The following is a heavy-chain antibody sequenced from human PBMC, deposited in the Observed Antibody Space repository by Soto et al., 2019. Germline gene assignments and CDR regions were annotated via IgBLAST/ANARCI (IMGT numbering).Heavy chain of an antibody. V-gene: IGHV3-33*01. Sequence: QVQLVESGGGVVQPGRSLRLSCAASGFTFSSYGMHWVRQAPGKGLEWVAVIWYDGSNKYYADSVKGRFTISRDNSKNMLYLQMNSLRAEDTAVYYCARDLGSPGAFDICGQGTMVTVSS. D-gene: IGHD6-19*01. CDR1: GFTFSSYG. CDR2: IWYDGSNK. CDR3: ARDLGSPGAFDI. J-gene: IGHJ3*02.